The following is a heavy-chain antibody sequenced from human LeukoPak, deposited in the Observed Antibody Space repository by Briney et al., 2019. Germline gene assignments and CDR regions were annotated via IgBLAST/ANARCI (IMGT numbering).Heavy chain of an antibody. V-gene: IGHV3-30*19. D-gene: IGHD3-3*01. Sequence: GGSLRLSCAASGFTFSSFGMHWVRQAPGKGLEWVAVISYDGSNKYYADSVKGRFTISRDNSKNTLYLQMNSLRAEDTAVYYCAREGRFYYYYMDVWGKGTTVTVSS. CDR1: GFTFSSFG. J-gene: IGHJ6*03. CDR2: ISYDGSNK. CDR3: AREGRFYYYYMDV.